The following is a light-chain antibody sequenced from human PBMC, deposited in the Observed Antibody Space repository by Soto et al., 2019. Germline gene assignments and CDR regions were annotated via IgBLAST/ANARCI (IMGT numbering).Light chain of an antibody. V-gene: IGKV3-20*01. CDR2: GAS. J-gene: IGKJ4*01. CDR1: QSVSSSY. CDR3: QQYGGSPLT. Sequence: EIVLTQSPGTLSLSPGEIATLSCRASQSVSSSYLAWYQQKPGQAPRLLILGASSRATGIPDRFSGSGSGTDFTLTISRLEPEDFAVYYCQQYGGSPLTFGGGTKVEIK.